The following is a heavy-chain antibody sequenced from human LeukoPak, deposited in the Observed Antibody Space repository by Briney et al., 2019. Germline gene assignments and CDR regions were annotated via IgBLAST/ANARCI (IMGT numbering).Heavy chain of an antibody. V-gene: IGHV1-2*02. CDR1: GYTFTGHY. D-gene: IGHD3-3*01. J-gene: IGHJ3*01. CDR2: INPKTGGT. Sequence: ASVKVSCKPSGYTFTGHYIHWVRQAPGHGLQWMGWINPKTGGTDYAQDFHDRVTMTSDTSITTAYLTLSGLRSDDTAIYYCARIVFGVVNDALDLWGQGTLVSV. CDR3: ARIVFGVVNDALDL.